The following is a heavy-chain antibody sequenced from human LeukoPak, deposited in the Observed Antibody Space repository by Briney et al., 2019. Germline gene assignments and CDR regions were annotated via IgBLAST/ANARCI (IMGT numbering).Heavy chain of an antibody. Sequence: TGGSLRLSCAAFGFTFSRFWMHWVRQVPGKGLVWVSRIDKDGRITTYADSVKARFSISRDNAKNTLYLQMNSLRAEDTAVYYCAREGTSSFDYWGQGILVTVSS. CDR2: IDKDGRIT. CDR3: AREGTSSFDY. CDR1: GFTFSRFW. D-gene: IGHD6-6*01. J-gene: IGHJ4*02. V-gene: IGHV3-74*01.